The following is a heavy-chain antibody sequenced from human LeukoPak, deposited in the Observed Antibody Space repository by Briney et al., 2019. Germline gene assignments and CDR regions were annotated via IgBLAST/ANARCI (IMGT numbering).Heavy chain of an antibody. Sequence: PGGSLRLSCAASGFTVSSNYMSWIRQPPGKGLEWIGSTYNSGSTDYNPSLKSRVTISVDTSKNQFSLKLSSVTAADTAVYYCARCGDSYGPGKGWFAPWGQGTLVTVSS. CDR1: GFTVSSNY. D-gene: IGHD5-18*01. CDR3: ARCGDSYGPGKGWFAP. CDR2: TYNSGST. V-gene: IGHV4-4*08. J-gene: IGHJ5*02.